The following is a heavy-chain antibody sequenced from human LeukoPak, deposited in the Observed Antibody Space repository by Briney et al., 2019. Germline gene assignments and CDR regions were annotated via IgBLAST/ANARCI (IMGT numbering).Heavy chain of an antibody. CDR1: GFTFSSYW. J-gene: IGHJ6*02. CDR3: ASDRVFYGLDV. V-gene: IGHV3-74*01. Sequence: HPGGSLRLSCAASGFTFSSYWMHWVRQAPGKGLMWVSRIKSDGSETSYADSVKGRFTISRDNARNTLYLQMNSLRPEDTAIYYCASDRVFYGLDVWGQGTTVTVSS. CDR2: IKSDGSET.